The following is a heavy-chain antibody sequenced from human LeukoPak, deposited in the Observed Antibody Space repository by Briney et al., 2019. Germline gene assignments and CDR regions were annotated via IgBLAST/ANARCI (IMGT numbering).Heavy chain of an antibody. Sequence: GGSLRLSCAASGFTVSSNYMSWVRQAPGKGLEWVSVIYSGGSTYYADSVKGRFTISRDNSKNTLYLQMNSLRAEDTAVYYCARDLGTSPDIDYGGPERGEGFDYWGQGTLVTVSS. CDR3: ARDLGTSPDIDYGGPERGEGFDY. V-gene: IGHV3-66*01. J-gene: IGHJ4*02. CDR2: IYSGGST. D-gene: IGHD4-23*01. CDR1: GFTVSSNY.